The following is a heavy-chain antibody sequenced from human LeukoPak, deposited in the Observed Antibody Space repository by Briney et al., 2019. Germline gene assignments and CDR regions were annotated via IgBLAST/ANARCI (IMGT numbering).Heavy chain of an antibody. V-gene: IGHV4-39*01. Sequence: PSETLSLTCTVSGGSIRSSSYYWGWIRQPPGKGLEWIGSIYYSGSTYYNASLKSRGTISVDTSKNQFSLKLNSVTAADTAVYFCVRQVVAVAATGYFDYWGQGTLVTVSS. CDR3: VRQVVAVAATGYFDY. CDR2: IYYSGST. J-gene: IGHJ4*02. D-gene: IGHD6-19*01. CDR1: GGSIRSSSYY.